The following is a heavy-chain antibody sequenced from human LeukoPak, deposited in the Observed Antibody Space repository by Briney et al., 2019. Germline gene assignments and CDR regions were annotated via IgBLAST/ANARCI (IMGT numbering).Heavy chain of an antibody. CDR3: ASETNYDYVWGSLSTPSDAFDI. Sequence: PSETLSLTCAVSGGSISSNSYYWGWIRQPPGKGLEWIGSIYYSGSTYYNPSLKSRVTISVDTSKNQFSLKLSSVTAADTAVYYCASETNYDYVWGSLSTPSDAFDIWGQGTMVTVSS. CDR2: IYYSGST. J-gene: IGHJ3*02. V-gene: IGHV4-39*07. CDR1: GGSISSNSYY. D-gene: IGHD3-16*01.